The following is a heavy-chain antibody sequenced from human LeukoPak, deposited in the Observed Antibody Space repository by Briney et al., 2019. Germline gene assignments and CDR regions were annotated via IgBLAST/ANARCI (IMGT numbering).Heavy chain of an antibody. CDR2: ITNSGNSK. D-gene: IGHD2-21*02. V-gene: IGHV3-48*01. CDR1: EFTFSSYS. CDR3: ARDTVAYCGGDCYSWQVGGFDY. J-gene: IGHJ4*02. Sequence: GGSLRLSCAASEFTFSSYSMNWVRQAPGKGLEWVSYITNSGNSKSYADSVKGRFTISRDNTKNSLYLQMNGLRAEDTAVYYCARDTVAYCGGDCYSWQVGGFDYWGQGTLVTVSS.